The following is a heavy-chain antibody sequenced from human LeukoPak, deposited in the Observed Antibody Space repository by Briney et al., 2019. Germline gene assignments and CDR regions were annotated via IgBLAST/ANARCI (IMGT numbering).Heavy chain of an antibody. CDR2: IKYDGST. J-gene: IGHJ4*01. Sequence: SETLSLTCAVYGGSFSSNYWSWIRQPPGKGLEWIGEIKYDGSTHYNPSLKSRVTISVDTSKSQFSLRLTSVTAADTAVYYCARNPYFDYWAQEPYSPSHQ. CDR1: GGSFSSNY. CDR3: ARNPYFDY. V-gene: IGHV4-34*01.